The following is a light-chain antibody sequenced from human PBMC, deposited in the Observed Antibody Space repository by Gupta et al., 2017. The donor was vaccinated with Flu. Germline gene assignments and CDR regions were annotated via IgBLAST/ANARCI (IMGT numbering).Light chain of an antibody. CDR3: SSVTTSITLL. CDR1: SSDVGSDKF. J-gene: IGLJ3*02. CDR2: EVS. Sequence: SVSISWTGTSSDVGSDKFVSWYQQHPCKDPKLIIYEVSGRPAGVADRFSGSKSGNTASLTISGRQVEDEAIYYCSSVTTSITLLFGGGTKLTVL. V-gene: IGLV2-14*02.